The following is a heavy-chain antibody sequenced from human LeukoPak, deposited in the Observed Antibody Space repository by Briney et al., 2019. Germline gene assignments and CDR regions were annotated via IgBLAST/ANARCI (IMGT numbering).Heavy chain of an antibody. J-gene: IGHJ4*02. V-gene: IGHV1-2*02. Sequence: ASVTVSCKASGYTFTSFYMHWVRQAPGQGLEWMGWIDPNSGGTNFAQKFQGRVTMTRDTSITTAYMELSRLTSDDTAVYYCARGAGTSWFDYWGQGSLVIVSS. D-gene: IGHD6-13*01. CDR3: ARGAGTSWFDY. CDR2: IDPNSGGT. CDR1: GYTFTSFY.